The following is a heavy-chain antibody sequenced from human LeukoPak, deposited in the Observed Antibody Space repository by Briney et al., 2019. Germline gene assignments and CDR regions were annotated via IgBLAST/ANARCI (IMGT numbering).Heavy chain of an antibody. D-gene: IGHD2-2*01. CDR2: INPSGGST. CDR1: GYTFTSYY. J-gene: IGHJ6*03. V-gene: IGHV1-46*01. CDR3: ARHGSNCSSISCRSGADYYYYMDV. Sequence: GASVKVSCKASGYTFTSYYMHWVRQAPGQGLEWMGIINPSGGSTSYAQKFQGRVTMTRDTSTSTVYMELSSLRSEDTAVYYCARHGSNCSSISCRSGADYYYYMDVWGKGTTVTVSS.